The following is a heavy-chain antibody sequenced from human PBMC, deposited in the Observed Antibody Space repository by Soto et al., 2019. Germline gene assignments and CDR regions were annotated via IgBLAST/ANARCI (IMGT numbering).Heavy chain of an antibody. Sequence: PGGSLKLSYAASEFTFSNYAMSWVRQAPGKGLEWVSAISYGGGTTYYADSVKGRFTISRDYSKNTLYLQMNSLRAEDTAVYYCAKNPGYYYDSTGYHFDYWGQGTLVTVSS. CDR3: AKNPGYYYDSTGYHFDY. CDR2: ISYGGGTT. CDR1: EFTFSNYA. D-gene: IGHD3-22*01. J-gene: IGHJ4*02. V-gene: IGHV3-23*01.